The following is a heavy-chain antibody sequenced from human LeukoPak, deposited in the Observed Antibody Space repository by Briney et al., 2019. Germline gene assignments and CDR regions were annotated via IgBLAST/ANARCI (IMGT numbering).Heavy chain of an antibody. J-gene: IGHJ4*02. V-gene: IGHV4-38-2*02. CDR1: GYSISSGYY. Sequence: SETLSLTCTVSGYSISSGYYWGWIRQPPGKGLEWIGSIYHSGSTYYNPSLKSRVTISVDTSKNQFSLKLSSVTAADTAVYYCARASTPGYFDYWGQGTLVTVSS. D-gene: IGHD3-10*01. CDR2: IYHSGST. CDR3: ARASTPGYFDY.